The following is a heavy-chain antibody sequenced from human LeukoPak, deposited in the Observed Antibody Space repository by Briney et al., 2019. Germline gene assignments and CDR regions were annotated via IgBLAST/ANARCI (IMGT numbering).Heavy chain of an antibody. CDR2: IKQDGSEK. CDR1: GFTFSSYW. D-gene: IGHD2-15*01. CDR3: ARNSYCRGGSCYLDY. V-gene: IGHV3-7*01. J-gene: IGHJ4*02. Sequence: GGSLSLSSAASGFTFSSYWMSWVRQAPGKGLEWVANIKQDGSEKYYVDSVKGRFTISRDNAKNSLYLQMNSLRAEDTAVYYCARNSYCRGGSCYLDYWGQGALVTVSS.